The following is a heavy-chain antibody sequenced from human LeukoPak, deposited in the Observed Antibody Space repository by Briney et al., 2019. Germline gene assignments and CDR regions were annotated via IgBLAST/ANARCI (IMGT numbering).Heavy chain of an antibody. J-gene: IGHJ4*02. V-gene: IGHV1-2*06. CDR1: GYTFADYF. Sequence: ASVKVSCKTSGYTFADYFIHWVRQAPGQGLEYVGRINANSGGTEYQQKFQGRVTMTRDMSISTAYVEINWLISDDTAIYYCARDVSSTPNWEFDYWGQGTTLTVSS. CDR2: INANSGGT. CDR3: ARDVSSTPNWEFDY. D-gene: IGHD1-26*01.